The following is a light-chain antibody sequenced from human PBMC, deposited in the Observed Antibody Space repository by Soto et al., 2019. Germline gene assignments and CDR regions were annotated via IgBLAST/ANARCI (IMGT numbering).Light chain of an antibody. Sequence: IPMTQSPATVSVSPGESATLSCRASRNIYYNVAWYQHRPGQAPRLLIYRASTRAPGVPARFSGSGSGTEFTLTISSLQPEDFTVYSCHQYHNLWAFGQGTKVEI. CDR3: HQYHNLWA. V-gene: IGKV3-15*01. CDR2: RAS. CDR1: RNIYYN. J-gene: IGKJ1*01.